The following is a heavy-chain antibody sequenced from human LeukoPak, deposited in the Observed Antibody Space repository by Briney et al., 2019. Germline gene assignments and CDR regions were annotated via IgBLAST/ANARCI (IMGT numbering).Heavy chain of an antibody. V-gene: IGHV3-15*07. J-gene: IGHJ5*02. D-gene: IGHD5-12*01. Sequence: GGSLRLSCAASGFTFSSYAMDWVRQAPGKGLEWVGRIKSKTDGGTTDYAAPVKGRFTISRDDSKNTLYLQMNSLKTEDTAVYYCTTDLDVDIVATEANWFDPWGQGTLVTVSS. CDR1: GFTFSSYA. CDR3: TTDLDVDIVATEANWFDP. CDR2: IKSKTDGGTT.